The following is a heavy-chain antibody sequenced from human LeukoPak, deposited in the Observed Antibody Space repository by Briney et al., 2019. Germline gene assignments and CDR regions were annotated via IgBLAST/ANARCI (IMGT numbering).Heavy chain of an antibody. J-gene: IGHJ3*02. CDR1: GFTVSSNY. V-gene: IGHV3-53*01. CDR2: IYSGGST. CDR3: AASIKVVVDAFDI. Sequence: GGSLRLSCAASGFTVSSNYMTWVRQAPGKGLEWVSVIYSGGSTYYADSVKGRFTISRDNSKNTLYLQMNSLRAEDTAVYYCAASIKVVVDAFDIWGQGTMVTVSS. D-gene: IGHD2-15*01.